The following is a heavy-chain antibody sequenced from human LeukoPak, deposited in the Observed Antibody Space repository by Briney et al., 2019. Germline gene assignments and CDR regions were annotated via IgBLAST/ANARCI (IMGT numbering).Heavy chain of an antibody. Sequence: PGGSLRLSCAASGFTFSSYSMNWVRQAPGKGLEWVSSISSSSSYIYYADSVKGRFTISRDNAKNSLYLQMNSLRAEDTAVYYCARDLLSIAVAGGDYWGQGTLVTVSS. CDR2: ISSSSSYI. V-gene: IGHV3-21*01. CDR3: ARDLLSIAVAGGDY. J-gene: IGHJ4*02. CDR1: GFTFSSYS. D-gene: IGHD6-19*01.